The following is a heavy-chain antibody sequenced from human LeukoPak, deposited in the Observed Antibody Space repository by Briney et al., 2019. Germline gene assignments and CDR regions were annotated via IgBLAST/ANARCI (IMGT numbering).Heavy chain of an antibody. CDR1: GYTLTELS. CDR2: FDPEDGET. J-gene: IGHJ4*02. D-gene: IGHD4-23*01. Sequence: ASVKVSCKVSGYTLTELSMHWVRQAPGKGLEWRGGFDPEDGETINAQKLQGRVTMTEYPSTDTAYIELSSLRSEDTAVYYGATGPYGGQPGYFDYWGQGTLVTVSS. V-gene: IGHV1-24*01. CDR3: ATGPYGGQPGYFDY.